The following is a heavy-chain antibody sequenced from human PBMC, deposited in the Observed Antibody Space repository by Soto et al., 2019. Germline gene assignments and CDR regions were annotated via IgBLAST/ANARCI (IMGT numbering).Heavy chain of an antibody. V-gene: IGHV3-30*18. Sequence: QVQLVESGGGVVQPGRSLRLSCAASGFTFSRYGMHWVRQAPGKGLEWVAVISYDGSNKYYADSVKGRFTISRDNSKNTLYLHMNSLRAEDTAVYYCAKGTTVTTAPFDYWGQGTLVTVSS. CDR1: GFTFSRYG. CDR2: ISYDGSNK. CDR3: AKGTTVTTAPFDY. D-gene: IGHD4-17*01. J-gene: IGHJ4*02.